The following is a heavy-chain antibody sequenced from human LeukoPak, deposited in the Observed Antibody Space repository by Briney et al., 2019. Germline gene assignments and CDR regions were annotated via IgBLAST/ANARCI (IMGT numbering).Heavy chain of an antibody. J-gene: IGHJ4*02. Sequence: ASVKVSCKASGYTFTDYAVNWMRHAPGERLEWMGWVNAGNGNTKYSQKFQGRVTVTRDRSASTAYMELSSLRSEDTAVYYCARGRWPTASASYYFDSWGQGTLVTVS. CDR1: GYTFTDYA. CDR2: VNAGNGNT. V-gene: IGHV1-3*01. D-gene: IGHD4-17*01. CDR3: ARGRWPTASASYYFDS.